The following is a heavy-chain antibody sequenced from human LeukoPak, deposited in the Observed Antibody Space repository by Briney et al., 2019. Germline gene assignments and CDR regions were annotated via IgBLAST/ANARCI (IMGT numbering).Heavy chain of an antibody. V-gene: IGHV1-2*02. CDR2: INPNSGGT. Sequence: VASVKVSCKASGGTFSSYAISWVRQAPRQGLEWMGWINPNSGGTNYAQKFQGRVTMTRDTSISTAYMELSRLRSDDTAVYYCARDQWFGEFTLDYWGQGTLVTVSS. CDR1: GGTFSSYA. D-gene: IGHD3-10*01. CDR3: ARDQWFGEFTLDY. J-gene: IGHJ4*02.